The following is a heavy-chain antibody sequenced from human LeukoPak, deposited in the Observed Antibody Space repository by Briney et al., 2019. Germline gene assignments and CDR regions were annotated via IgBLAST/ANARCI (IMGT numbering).Heavy chain of an antibody. J-gene: IGHJ4*02. V-gene: IGHV1-2*02. D-gene: IGHD1-1*01. CDR3: ARDQYMSQRYFDY. CDR2: INPNSGGT. CDR1: EGTFSNSA. Sequence: ASVKVSCKASEGTFSNSAISWVRQAPGQGLEWMGWINPNSGGTNYAQKFQGRVTMTRDTSISTAYMELSRLRSDDTAVYYCARDQYMSQRYFDYWGQGTLVTVSS.